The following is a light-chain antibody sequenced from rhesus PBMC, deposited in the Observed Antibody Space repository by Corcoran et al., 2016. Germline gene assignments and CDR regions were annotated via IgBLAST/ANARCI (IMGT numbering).Light chain of an antibody. CDR1: QSVGSN. V-gene: IGKV3-24*04. Sequence: ETVVTQSPATLALSPGEIATLSCRARQSVGSNLAWYKQKPGQAPRPLIYGAYSRATGIPDRFSGSGSGTDFTLTISSLEPEDVGVYSCQQSNNLFTFGPGTKLDIK. CDR3: QQSNNLFT. CDR2: GAY. J-gene: IGKJ3*01.